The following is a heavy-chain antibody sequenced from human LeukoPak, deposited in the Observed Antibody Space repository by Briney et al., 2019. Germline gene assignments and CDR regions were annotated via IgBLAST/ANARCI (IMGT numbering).Heavy chain of an antibody. D-gene: IGHD2-2*01. Sequence: ASVKVSCKAPGYTFTSYAMHWVRQAPGQRLEWMGWINAGNGNTKYSQKFQGRVTITRDTSASTAYMELSSLRSEDTAVYYCAREDSTPYYYYGMDVWGQGTTVTVSS. V-gene: IGHV1-3*01. CDR1: GYTFTSYA. CDR2: INAGNGNT. J-gene: IGHJ6*02. CDR3: AREDSTPYYYYGMDV.